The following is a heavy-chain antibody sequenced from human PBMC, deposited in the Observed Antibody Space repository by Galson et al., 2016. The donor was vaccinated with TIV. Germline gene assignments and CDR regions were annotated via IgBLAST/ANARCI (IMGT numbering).Heavy chain of an antibody. J-gene: IGHJ4*02. CDR1: GYSITSGYY. V-gene: IGHV4-38-2*02. Sequence: ETLSLTCSVSGYSITSGYYFAWIRQSPGKGLEWIASIYHTGRAYYNPSLNSRATISVDTSKNQFYLGLTSVTAADTAAYYCGRDPGWIRGDYWGQGILVTVSS. CDR2: IYHTGRA. D-gene: IGHD2-2*03. CDR3: GRDPGWIRGDY.